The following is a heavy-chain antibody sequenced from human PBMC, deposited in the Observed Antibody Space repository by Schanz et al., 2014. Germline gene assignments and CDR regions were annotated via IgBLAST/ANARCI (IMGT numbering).Heavy chain of an antibody. J-gene: IGHJ6*02. D-gene: IGHD2-15*01. CDR2: LSGSGGST. Sequence: DLVESGGGLIQRGESLRLSCSASGFSFSSYSMNWVRQAPGKGLEWVSALSGSGGSTYYADSVKGRFTISRDNSENTLYLQMNSLSADDTAVFYCAKGMGYCSGGTCYDYYYYGLDVRGQGTTVTVSS. CDR1: GFSFSSYS. V-gene: IGHV3-23*04. CDR3: AKGMGYCSGGTCYDYYYYGLDV.